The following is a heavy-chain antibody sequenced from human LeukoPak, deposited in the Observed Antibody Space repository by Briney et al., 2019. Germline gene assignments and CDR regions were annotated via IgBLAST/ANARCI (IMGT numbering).Heavy chain of an antibody. CDR3: AKYPYGYSSGWYVY. Sequence: PGGSLRLSCAASGFTFSSYAMSWVRQAPGKGLDWVSAISGSGGSTYYADSVKGRFTISRDNSKNTLYLQMNSLRAEDTAVYYCAKYPYGYSSGWYVYWGQGTLVTVSS. V-gene: IGHV3-23*01. J-gene: IGHJ4*02. CDR2: ISGSGGST. D-gene: IGHD6-19*01. CDR1: GFTFSSYA.